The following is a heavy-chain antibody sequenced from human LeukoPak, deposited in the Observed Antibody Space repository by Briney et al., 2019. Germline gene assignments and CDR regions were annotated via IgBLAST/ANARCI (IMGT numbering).Heavy chain of an antibody. CDR2: INPSGGST. Sequence: ASVKVSCKASGYTFTSYYMHWVRQAPGQGLEWMGIINPSGGSTSYAQKFQGRVTMTRDTSTSTAYMELRSLRSDDTAVYYCAREAERSFDYWGQGTLVTVSS. D-gene: IGHD1-14*01. V-gene: IGHV1-46*01. CDR3: AREAERSFDY. CDR1: GYTFTSYY. J-gene: IGHJ4*02.